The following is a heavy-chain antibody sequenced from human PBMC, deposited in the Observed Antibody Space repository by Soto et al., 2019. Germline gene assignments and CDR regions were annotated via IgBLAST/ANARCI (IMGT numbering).Heavy chain of an antibody. CDR1: GYSFTSYW. CDR3: ARQLGYCSSTSCWDYYGMDV. D-gene: IGHD2-2*01. Sequence: GESLKISCKGSGYSFTSYWIGWVRQMPGKGLEWMGIIYPGDSDTRYSPSFQGQVTISADKSISTAYLQWSSLKASDTAMYYCARQLGYCSSTSCWDYYGMDVWGQGTTVIVSS. CDR2: IYPGDSDT. J-gene: IGHJ6*02. V-gene: IGHV5-51*01.